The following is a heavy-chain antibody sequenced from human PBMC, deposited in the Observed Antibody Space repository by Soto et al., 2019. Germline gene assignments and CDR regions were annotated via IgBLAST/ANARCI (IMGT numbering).Heavy chain of an antibody. CDR2: LKSDGSTT. Sequence: EVQLVESGGGLVQPGGSLRLSCAASGFTFSNHWMHWVRQAPGKGLVWVSHLKSDGSTTIYADSVKGRFTISRDNATNTLYLQMNSLRAEDTAVYYCTRGGGSGNPAFDYWGQGTLVTVSS. J-gene: IGHJ4*02. D-gene: IGHD1-26*01. CDR3: TRGGGSGNPAFDY. V-gene: IGHV3-74*01. CDR1: GFTFSNHW.